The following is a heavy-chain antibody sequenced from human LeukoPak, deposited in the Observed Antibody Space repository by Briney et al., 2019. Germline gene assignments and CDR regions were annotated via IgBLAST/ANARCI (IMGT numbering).Heavy chain of an antibody. CDR1: GFKFEDNG. J-gene: IGHJ5*02. CDR2: TTWNNYIP. V-gene: IGHV3-20*04. Sequence: GGSLRLTCVGSGFKFEDNGLMWVRHRPGKGLEWLTGTTWNNYIPGYAESVQGRFTISRDNAKKSLYLQMNRLRDEDTGLYFCAKDHDLTYGGPLFDPRGQGTQVIVSS. CDR3: AKDHDLTYGGPLFDP. D-gene: IGHD2-21*02.